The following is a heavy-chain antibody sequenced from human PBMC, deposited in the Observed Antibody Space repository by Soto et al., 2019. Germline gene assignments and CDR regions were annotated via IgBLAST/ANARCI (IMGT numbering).Heavy chain of an antibody. D-gene: IGHD3-10*01. Sequence: QVQLQESGPGLVKPSQTLSLTCTVSGGSISSGDYYWSWIRQPPGKGLEWIGYIYDSGSTYYNPSLKSRVTISVDTSKNRFSLKLSSVTAADTAVYYCASAVPPTMVLGVISDYGGQGTLVTVSS. CDR3: ASAVPPTMVLGVISDY. CDR1: GGSISSGDYY. V-gene: IGHV4-30-4*01. J-gene: IGHJ4*02. CDR2: IYDSGST.